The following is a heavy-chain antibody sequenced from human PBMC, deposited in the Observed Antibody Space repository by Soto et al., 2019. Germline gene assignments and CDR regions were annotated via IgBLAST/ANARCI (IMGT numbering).Heavy chain of an antibody. J-gene: IGHJ6*02. CDR3: ARDHSARWAHYYGMDV. Sequence: GGSLRLSCAASGFTFSSYSMNWVRQAPGKGLEWVSSISSSSSYIYYADSVKGRFTISRDNAKNSLYLQMNSLRAEDTAVYYCARDHSARWAHYYGMDVWGQGTTVTLSS. CDR1: GFTFSSYS. CDR2: ISSSSSYI. V-gene: IGHV3-21*01. D-gene: IGHD5-18*01.